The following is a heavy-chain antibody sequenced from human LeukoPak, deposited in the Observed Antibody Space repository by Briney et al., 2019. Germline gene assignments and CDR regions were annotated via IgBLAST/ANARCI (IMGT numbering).Heavy chain of an antibody. CDR1: GDSISDYY. J-gene: IGHJ4*02. V-gene: IGHV4-59*01. CDR2: IYHSGIT. CDR3: ARAWSRVGATFDY. D-gene: IGHD1-26*01. Sequence: SETLSLTCTVSGDSISDYYWSWIRQPPGRGLEWIGYIYHSGITTYNPSLTSRVTMSVDTAKNQFSLRLNSVTAADTALYCCARAWSRVGATFDYCGQGTLVTVSS.